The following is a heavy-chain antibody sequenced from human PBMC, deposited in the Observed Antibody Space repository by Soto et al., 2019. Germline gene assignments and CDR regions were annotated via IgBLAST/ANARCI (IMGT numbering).Heavy chain of an antibody. Sequence: QVQLVQSGAEVKKPGASVKVSCKASGYTFTSYAMHWVRQAPGQRLEWMGWINAGNGNTKYSQKFQGRVTITRDTSASTAYMELSSLRSEDTAVYYCARGRYYYGSGSGWYFDYWGQGTLVTVSS. V-gene: IGHV1-3*01. J-gene: IGHJ4*02. D-gene: IGHD3-10*01. CDR3: ARGRYYYGSGSGWYFDY. CDR1: GYTFTSYA. CDR2: INAGNGNT.